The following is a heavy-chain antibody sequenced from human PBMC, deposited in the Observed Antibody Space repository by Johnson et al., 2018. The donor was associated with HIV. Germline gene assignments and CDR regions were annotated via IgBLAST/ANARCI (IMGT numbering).Heavy chain of an antibody. D-gene: IGHD6-19*01. CDR2: ISYDGSNK. CDR3: ARVAYSSSYLDVFDI. J-gene: IGHJ3*02. CDR1: GFTFSSYA. V-gene: IGHV3-30*04. Sequence: QVQLVESGGGVVQPGRSLRLSCAASGFTFSSYAMHWVRQAPGKGLEWVAVISYDGSNKYYADSVKGRFTIYRDSSKNTLYLQMKSLRAEDTAVYYCARVAYSSSYLDVFDIWSQGTMVTVSS.